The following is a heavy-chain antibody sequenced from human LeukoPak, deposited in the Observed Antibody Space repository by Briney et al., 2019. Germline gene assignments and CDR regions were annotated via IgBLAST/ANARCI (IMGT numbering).Heavy chain of an antibody. D-gene: IGHD2-2*01. J-gene: IGHJ4*02. CDR2: ISSSGSTI. CDR1: GFTFSSYE. V-gene: IGHV3-48*03. CDR3: ARGGSSTNDY. Sequence: GGSLRLSCAASGFTFSSYEMNWVHQAPGKGLEWVSYISSSGSTIYYADSVKGRFTISRDNAKNSLYLQMNSLRAEDTAVYYCARGGSSTNDYWGQGTLVTVSS.